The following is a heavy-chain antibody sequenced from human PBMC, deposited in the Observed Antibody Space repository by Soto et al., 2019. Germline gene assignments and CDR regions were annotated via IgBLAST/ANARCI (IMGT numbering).Heavy chain of an antibody. V-gene: IGHV4-59*08. CDR3: ARHAYYYDSSGSLGGFDP. CDR1: GVSINSNYF. CDR2: IYYSGST. D-gene: IGHD3-22*01. J-gene: IGHJ5*02. Sequence: SETLSLTCAVSGVSINSNYFWGWIRQPPGRGLEWIGYIYYSGSTNYNPSLKSRVTISVDTSKNQFSLKLSSVTAADTAVYYCARHAYYYDSSGSLGGFDPWRQGTLVTVPS.